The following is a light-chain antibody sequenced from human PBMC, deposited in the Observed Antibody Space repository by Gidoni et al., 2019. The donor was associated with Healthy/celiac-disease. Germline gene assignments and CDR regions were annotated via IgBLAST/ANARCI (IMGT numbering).Light chain of an antibody. CDR2: GAS. CDR3: QQYGSSPCAG. CDR1: QSVSSSY. J-gene: IGKJ2*03. Sequence: EIVLTQSPGTLSLSPGERATLSCRASQSVSSSYLAWYQQKPGQAPRLLIYGASSRATGIPDRFSGSGSGTDFTLTISRLEPEDCAVYYCQQYGSSPCAGFGQGTKLEIK. V-gene: IGKV3-20*01.